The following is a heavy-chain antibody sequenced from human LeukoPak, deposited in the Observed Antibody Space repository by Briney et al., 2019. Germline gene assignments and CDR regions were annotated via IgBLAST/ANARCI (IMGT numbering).Heavy chain of an antibody. CDR1: GGSFSGYY. CDR3: ATAPGIAAAAPEGY. J-gene: IGHJ4*02. CDR2: INHSGST. V-gene: IGHV4-34*01. D-gene: IGHD6-13*01. Sequence: SETLSLTCAVYGGSFSGYYWSWIRQPPGKGLEWIGEINHSGSTNYNPSLKSRVTISVDTSKNQFSLKLSSVTAADTAVYYCATAPGIAAAAPEGYWGQGTLVTVSS.